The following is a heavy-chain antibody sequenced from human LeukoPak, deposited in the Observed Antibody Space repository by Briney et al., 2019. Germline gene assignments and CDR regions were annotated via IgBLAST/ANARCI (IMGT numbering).Heavy chain of an antibody. CDR3: ASLFLCYGCSSSSDSFNI. Sequence: GGSLRLSCEASGFTFSRYWMHWVRQAPGKGLVWVSRINSDGSRTTYADSVKGRFTISRDNAKNTLYLQMNSLGAEDTAVYYCASLFLCYGCSSSSDSFNIWGQGTMVTVSS. CDR2: INSDGSRT. CDR1: GFTFSRYW. J-gene: IGHJ3*02. V-gene: IGHV3-74*01. D-gene: IGHD6-6*01.